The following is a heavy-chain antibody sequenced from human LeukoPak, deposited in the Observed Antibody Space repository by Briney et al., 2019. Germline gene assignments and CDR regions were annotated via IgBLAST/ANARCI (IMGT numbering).Heavy chain of an antibody. CDR1: GGSFSGYY. Sequence: SETLSLTCAVYGGSFSGYYWSWIRQPPGKGLEWIGEINHSGSTNYNPSLKSRVTISVDTSKNQFSLKLRSVTAADTAVYYCARTALFYDFWKGMDVWGQGTTVTVSS. CDR3: ARTALFYDFWKGMDV. D-gene: IGHD3-3*01. CDR2: INHSGST. J-gene: IGHJ6*02. V-gene: IGHV4-34*01.